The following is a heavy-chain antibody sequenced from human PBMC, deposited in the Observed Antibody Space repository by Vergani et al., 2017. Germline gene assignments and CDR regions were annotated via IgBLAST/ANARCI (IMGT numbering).Heavy chain of an antibody. CDR3: AKDSPYYYDSSGYYPEYFQH. Sequence: VQLVESGGGVVQPGGSLRLSCAASGFTFSSYAMSWVRQAPGKGLEWVSAISGSGGSTYYADSVKGRFTISRDNSKNTLYLQMNSLRAEDTAVYYCAKDSPYYYDSSGYYPEYFQHWGQGTLVTVSS. V-gene: IGHV3-23*04. CDR2: ISGSGGST. J-gene: IGHJ1*01. CDR1: GFTFSSYA. D-gene: IGHD3-22*01.